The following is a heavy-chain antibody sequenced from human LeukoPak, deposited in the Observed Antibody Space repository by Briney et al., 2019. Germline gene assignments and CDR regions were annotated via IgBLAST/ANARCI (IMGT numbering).Heavy chain of an antibody. Sequence: GGSLRLSCAASGFTFSSYEMNWVRQAPGKGLEWVSYISSSCSNIYYADSVKGRFTISRDNAKNSLYLQMNSLRAEDTAVYYCACLIVGATPSFDYWGQGTLVTVSS. J-gene: IGHJ4*02. CDR1: GFTFSSYE. D-gene: IGHD1-26*01. V-gene: IGHV3-48*03. CDR3: ACLIVGATPSFDY. CDR2: ISSSCSNI.